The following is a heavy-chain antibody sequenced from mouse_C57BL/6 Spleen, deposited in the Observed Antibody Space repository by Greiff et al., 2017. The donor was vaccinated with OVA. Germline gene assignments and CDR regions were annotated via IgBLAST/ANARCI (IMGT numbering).Heavy chain of an antibody. CDR2: IYPGDGDT. CDR3: ARSGVYSGPQRNFDY. Sequence: QVQLQQSGPELVKPGASVKISCKASGYAFSSSWMNWVKQRPGKGLEWIGRIYPGDGDTNYNGKFKGKATLTADKSSSTAYMQLSSLTSEDSAVYFCARSGVYSGPQRNFDYWGQGTTLTVSS. V-gene: IGHV1-82*01. J-gene: IGHJ2*01. CDR1: GYAFSSSW. D-gene: IGHD3-1*01.